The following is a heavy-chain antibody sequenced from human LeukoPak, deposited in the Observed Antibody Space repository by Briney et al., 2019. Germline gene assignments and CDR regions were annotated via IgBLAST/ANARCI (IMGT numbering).Heavy chain of an antibody. CDR2: ITQDGSEK. CDR3: ARDRTAVTIFGVVMGY. D-gene: IGHD3-3*01. V-gene: IGHV3-7*01. J-gene: IGHJ4*02. Sequence: PGGSLGLSCAGSGFTFRSYWMSWVRQAPGKGLEWVANITQDGSEKYYVDSVKGRFTISRDNAKNSLYLQMNSLRAEDTAVYYCARDRTAVTIFGVVMGYWGQGTLVTVSS. CDR1: GFTFRSYW.